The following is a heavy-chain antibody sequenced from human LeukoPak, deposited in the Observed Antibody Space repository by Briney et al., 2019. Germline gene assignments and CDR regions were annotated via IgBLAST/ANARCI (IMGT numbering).Heavy chain of an antibody. V-gene: IGHV3-48*01. Sequence: PGRSLRLSCAASGFTFSSYGMHWVRQAPGKGLEWVSYISSSSSTIYYADSVKGRFTISRDNAKNSLYLQMNSLRAEDTAVHYCARDHGSSPRSASDYWGQGTLVTVSS. CDR2: ISSSSSTI. D-gene: IGHD6-6*01. CDR3: ARDHGSSPRSASDY. J-gene: IGHJ4*02. CDR1: GFTFSSYG.